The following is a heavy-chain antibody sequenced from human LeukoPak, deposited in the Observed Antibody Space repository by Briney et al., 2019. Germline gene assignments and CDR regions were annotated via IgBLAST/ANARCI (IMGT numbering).Heavy chain of an antibody. V-gene: IGHV1-46*01. CDR2: INPSGGST. CDR3: AISKVPAATGDY. CDR1: GYTFTSYY. J-gene: IGHJ4*02. Sequence: ASVKVSCKASGYTFTSYYMHWVRQAPGQELEWMGIINPSGGSTSYAQKFQGRVTMTRDTSTSTVYMELSSLRSEDTAVYYCAISKVPAATGDYWGQGTLVTVSS. D-gene: IGHD2-2*01.